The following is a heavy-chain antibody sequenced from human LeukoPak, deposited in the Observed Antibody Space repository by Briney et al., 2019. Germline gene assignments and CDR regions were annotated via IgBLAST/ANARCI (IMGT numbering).Heavy chain of an antibody. CDR3: AKSSNWFDP. CDR1: GYSINSAYY. Sequence: PSETLSLTCTVSGYSINSAYYWGWIRHPPEKGLEWIGSIYHGVSTDFNPSLKSRVTISIHTPKNPFSLKLSSVPPAHTAVYYCAKSSNWFDPWGQGTLVTVSS. CDR2: IYHGVST. J-gene: IGHJ5*02. V-gene: IGHV4-38-2*02. D-gene: IGHD2-2*01.